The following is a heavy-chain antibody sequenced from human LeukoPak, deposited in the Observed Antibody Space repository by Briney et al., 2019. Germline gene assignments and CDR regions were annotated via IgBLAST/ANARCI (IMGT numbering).Heavy chain of an antibody. Sequence: GGSLRLSCAASGFTFSSYWMHWVRRAPGKGLVWVSRIKSDGSTNYADSVKGRFTISRDNAKNTVPLQMNSLRAEDTGVYYCARAPSEIGGYYPEYFRHWGQGTLVTVSS. CDR3: ARAPSEIGGYYPEYFRH. CDR2: IKSDGST. D-gene: IGHD3-22*01. J-gene: IGHJ1*01. V-gene: IGHV3-74*01. CDR1: GFTFSSYW.